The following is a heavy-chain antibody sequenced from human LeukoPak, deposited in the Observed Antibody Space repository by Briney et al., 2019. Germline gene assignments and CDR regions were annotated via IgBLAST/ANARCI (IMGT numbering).Heavy chain of an antibody. J-gene: IGHJ4*02. D-gene: IGHD3-16*01. CDR1: GFTFSSYG. CDR3: AKEGGDDGGYFDY. V-gene: IGHV3-30*18. Sequence: GGSLRLSCAASGFTFSSYGMHWVRQAPGKGPEWVAVISYDGSNKYYADSMKGRFTISRDNSKNTLYLQMNSLRAEDTAVYYCAKEGGDDGGYFDYWGQGTLVTVSS. CDR2: ISYDGSNK.